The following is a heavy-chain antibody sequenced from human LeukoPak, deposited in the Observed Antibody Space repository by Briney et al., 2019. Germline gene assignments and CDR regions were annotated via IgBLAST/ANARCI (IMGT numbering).Heavy chain of an antibody. CDR1: GFTFSSYW. CDR3: AKDSPFRHLDY. V-gene: IGHV3-7*01. CDR2: IKQDGSEK. J-gene: IGHJ4*02. D-gene: IGHD2/OR15-2a*01. Sequence: RGGSLRLSCAASGFTFSSYWMSWVRQAPGKGLEWVANIKQDGSEKYYVDSVKGRFTISRDNAKNSLYLQMNSLRAEDTAVYYCAKDSPFRHLDYWGQGTLVTVSS.